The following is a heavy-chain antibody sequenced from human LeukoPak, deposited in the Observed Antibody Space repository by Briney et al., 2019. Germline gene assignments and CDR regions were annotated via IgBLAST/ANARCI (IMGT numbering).Heavy chain of an antibody. V-gene: IGHV3-74*01. J-gene: IGHJ4*02. CDR2: INSDGSST. Sequence: GGSLRLSCAASGFTFSSYWMHWVRQAPGKGLVWVSRINSDGSSTSYADSVKGRFAISRDNAKSSLYLQMNSLRAEDTAVYYCARGDWNDRNDDWGQGTLVTVSS. CDR1: GFTFSSYW. CDR3: ARGDWNDRNDD. D-gene: IGHD1-1*01.